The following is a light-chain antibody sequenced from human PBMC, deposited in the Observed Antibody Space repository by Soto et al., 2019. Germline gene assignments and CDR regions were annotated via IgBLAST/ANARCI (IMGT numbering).Light chain of an antibody. J-gene: IGLJ2*01. CDR2: LNG. CDR1: SSNIGAGFG. CDR3: QSYDSSLSGVV. V-gene: IGLV1-40*01. Sequence: QAVVTQPPSVSGAPGQTVTISCTGGSSNIGAGFGVHWYQHLPGTAPKLLFFLNGDRPSGVPDRFSAYTSGTSASLAITGLQADDEADYYCQSYDSSLSGVVFGGGTKLTVL.